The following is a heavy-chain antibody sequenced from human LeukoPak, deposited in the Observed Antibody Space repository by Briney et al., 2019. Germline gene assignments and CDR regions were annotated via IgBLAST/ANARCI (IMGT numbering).Heavy chain of an antibody. J-gene: IGHJ4*02. V-gene: IGHV3-7*01. Sequence: GGSLRLSCAASGFTFTSYWMSWVRQAPGKGLEWVANIKQDGSEKYYVDSVKGRFTISRDNAKNSLYLQMNSLRAEDTAVDYCARTITVTTFDYWGQGTLVTVS. CDR1: GFTFTSYW. D-gene: IGHD4-17*01. CDR2: IKQDGSEK. CDR3: ARTITVTTFDY.